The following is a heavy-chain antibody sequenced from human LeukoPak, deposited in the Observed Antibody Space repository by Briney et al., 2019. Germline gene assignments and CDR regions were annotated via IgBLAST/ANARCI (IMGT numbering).Heavy chain of an antibody. J-gene: IGHJ4*02. Sequence: GSLRLSCAVSGYSISRGIYYWGWIRQPPGKGLEWIGSVFYGGSTYYNPSLKSRVTISVDTSKNQFSLQLSFLTAADTAMYYCAAGFDYWGQGTLVTVSS. V-gene: IGHV4-39*01. D-gene: IGHD3-10*01. CDR3: AAGFDY. CDR1: GYSISRGIYY. CDR2: VFYGGST.